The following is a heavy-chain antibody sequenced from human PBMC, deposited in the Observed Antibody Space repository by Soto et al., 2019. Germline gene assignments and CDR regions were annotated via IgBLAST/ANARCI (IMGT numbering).Heavy chain of an antibody. CDR2: IYYTGHT. D-gene: IGHD1-1*01. V-gene: IGHV4-31*03. J-gene: IGHJ3*02. CDR3: ARGSQLEREALDI. Sequence: QVQLQESGPGLVKPSQTLSLTCSVSGVSINSGGYYWSWIRHHPVNGLEWIGYIYYTGHTFYNPSLKSRVAMSLDTSKNQFSLKLSSVTAADTAVYYCARGSQLEREALDIWGQGTMVTVSS. CDR1: GVSINSGGYY.